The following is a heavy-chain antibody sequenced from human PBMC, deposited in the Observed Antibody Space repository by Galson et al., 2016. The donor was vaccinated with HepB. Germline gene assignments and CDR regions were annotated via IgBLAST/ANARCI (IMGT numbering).Heavy chain of an antibody. CDR1: GITFSDYS. J-gene: IGHJ1*01. V-gene: IGHV3-11*01. CDR3: AKDRYYYESLAFQH. D-gene: IGHD3-22*01. CDR2: ISSGGTTT. Sequence: SLRLSCAASGITFSDYSMAWIRQAPRKGLEWISYISSGGTTTYYADSVKGRFTISRDNAKNSLYLQMNSLRAEDTALYYCAKDRYYYESLAFQHWGQGTLVTVSS.